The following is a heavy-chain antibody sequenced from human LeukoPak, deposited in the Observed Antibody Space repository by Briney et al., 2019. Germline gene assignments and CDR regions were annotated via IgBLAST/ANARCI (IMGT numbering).Heavy chain of an antibody. CDR2: INHSGST. V-gene: IGHV4-34*01. CDR1: GGSFSGYY. Sequence: SETLSLTCVVYGGSFSGYYWSWIRQPPGKGLEWIGEINHSGSTNYNPSLKSRVTISVDTSKNQFSLKLSSVTAADTAVYYCARGRNYYYGSGSYEFDYWGQGTLVTVSS. CDR3: ARGRNYYYGSGSYEFDY. J-gene: IGHJ4*02. D-gene: IGHD3-10*01.